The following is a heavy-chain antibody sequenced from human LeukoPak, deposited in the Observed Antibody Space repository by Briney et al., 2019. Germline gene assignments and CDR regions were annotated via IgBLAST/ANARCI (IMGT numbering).Heavy chain of an antibody. V-gene: IGHV3-7*01. Sequence: GGSLRLSCAASGFTFSSYWMSWVRQAPGKGLEWVANIKQDGSEKYYVDSVKGRFTISRDNAKNSLYLQMNSLRAEDAAVYYCARFASSGSFDYWGQGTLVTVSS. J-gene: IGHJ4*02. CDR2: IKQDGSEK. D-gene: IGHD1-26*01. CDR3: ARFASSGSFDY. CDR1: GFTFSSYW.